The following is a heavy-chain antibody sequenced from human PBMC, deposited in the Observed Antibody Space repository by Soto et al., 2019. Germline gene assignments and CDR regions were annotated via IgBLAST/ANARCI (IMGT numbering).Heavy chain of an antibody. J-gene: IGHJ4*02. V-gene: IGHV4-30-4*01. D-gene: IGHD6-19*01. CDR3: ARFSVGTVAGIGYFDY. CDR2: IYYSGST. CDR1: GGSITRGDYY. Sequence: SETLSLTCTVSGGSITRGDYYWSWIRQPPGKGLEWIGYIYYSGSTFYNPSLKSRVTISVDTSRNQFSLKLSSVTAADTAVYFCARFSVGTVAGIGYFDYWGQGTLVTVS.